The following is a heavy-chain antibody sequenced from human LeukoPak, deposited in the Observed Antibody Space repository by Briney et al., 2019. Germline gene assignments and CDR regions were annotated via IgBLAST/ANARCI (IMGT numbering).Heavy chain of an antibody. V-gene: IGHV4-30-4*01. D-gene: IGHD2-2*01. CDR3: ARELVVPAAIDNFDY. CDR2: IYYGGST. CDR1: GGSISRGYFY. J-gene: IGHJ4*02. Sequence: TSQTLSLTCTVSGGSISRGYFYWSWIRQPPGKGLEWLGYIYYGGSTYYNASLKSRVTISVDTSKNQFSLNLTSLTSADTAVYYCARELVVPAAIDNFDYWGQGTLVTVSS.